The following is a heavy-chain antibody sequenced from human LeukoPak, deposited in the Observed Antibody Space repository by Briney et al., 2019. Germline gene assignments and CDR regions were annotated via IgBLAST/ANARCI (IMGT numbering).Heavy chain of an antibody. Sequence: GGSLRLSCAASGFTFSNYAMSWVRQAPVKGLEWVSSISGSGSTYHADSVKGRFTISRDNAKNSLYLQMNSLRVDDTAVYYCAKLAKYFYGSETYYFFEHWGQGTPVTASS. CDR3: AKLAKYFYGSETYYFFEH. D-gene: IGHD3-10*01. V-gene: IGHV3-23*01. J-gene: IGHJ4*02. CDR1: GFTFSNYA. CDR2: ISGSGST.